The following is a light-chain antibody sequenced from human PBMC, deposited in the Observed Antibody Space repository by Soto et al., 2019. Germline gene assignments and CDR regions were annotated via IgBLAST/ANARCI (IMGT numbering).Light chain of an antibody. CDR2: DVS. CDR3: SSYTSSSYNYV. Sequence: QSALTQPASVSGSPGQSITISCTGTSSDAGGYNYVSWYQQHPGKAPKLMIYDVSNRPSGVSNRFSGSKSGNTASLTISGLQAEDEADYYCSSYTSSSYNYVFGTGTKVTVL. CDR1: SSDAGGYNY. J-gene: IGLJ1*01. V-gene: IGLV2-14*01.